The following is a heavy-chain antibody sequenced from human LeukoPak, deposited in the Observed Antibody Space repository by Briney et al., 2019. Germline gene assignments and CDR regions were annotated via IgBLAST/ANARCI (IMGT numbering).Heavy chain of an antibody. J-gene: IGHJ4*02. D-gene: IGHD3-22*01. CDR3: ARETGYYDSSGFSPQLDY. Sequence: ASVKVSCKASGYTFTGYGISWVRQAPGQGLEWMGWISAYNGNTNYAQKLQGRVTMTTDTSTSTAYMELRSLRSDDTAVYHCARETGYYDSSGFSPQLDYWGQGTLVTVSS. V-gene: IGHV1-18*01. CDR2: ISAYNGNT. CDR1: GYTFTGYG.